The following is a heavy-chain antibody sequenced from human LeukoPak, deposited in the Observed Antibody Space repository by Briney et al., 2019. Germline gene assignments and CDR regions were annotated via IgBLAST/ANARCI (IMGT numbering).Heavy chain of an antibody. CDR1: GNTFTDLS. CDR2: FDPEDVET. D-gene: IGHD2-2*01. V-gene: IGHV1-24*01. CDR3: ARGYCSSTSCYAWFDP. J-gene: IGHJ5*02. Sequence: ASVKVSCKVSGNTFTDLSMNWVRQAPGKGLEWMGGFDPEDVETIYAQRFQGRVTMTRDTSTSTVYMELSSLRSEDTAVYYCARGYCSSTSCYAWFDPWGQGTLVTVSS.